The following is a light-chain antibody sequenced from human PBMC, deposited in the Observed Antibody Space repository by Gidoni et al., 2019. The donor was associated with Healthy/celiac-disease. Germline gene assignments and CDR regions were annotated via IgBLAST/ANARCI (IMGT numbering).Light chain of an antibody. CDR1: SRDVGGYHY. V-gene: IGLV2-14*01. Sequence: QSALTQPASVSGSPGQSITISCTGTSRDVGGYHYVSLYQQHPGKAPKLMIYAVSNRPSGVPDRFSGSKSGNTASLTISGLQAEDEADYYCSSYTSSSTVFGGGTKLTVL. CDR3: SSYTSSSTV. CDR2: AVS. J-gene: IGLJ3*02.